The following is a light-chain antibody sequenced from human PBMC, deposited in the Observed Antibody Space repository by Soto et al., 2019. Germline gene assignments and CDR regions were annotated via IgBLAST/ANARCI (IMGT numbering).Light chain of an antibody. CDR3: QQYGRSRGFT. Sequence: EIVLTQSPGTLCLSPGERATLSCRASESVSSSYLAWYQQKPGQAPRLLIYGASSRATGIPDRFSGSGSGTDLTLTISRLEPEDFVVDYCQQYGRSRGFTFGTGTKVDIK. CDR1: ESVSSSY. J-gene: IGKJ3*01. V-gene: IGKV3-20*01. CDR2: GAS.